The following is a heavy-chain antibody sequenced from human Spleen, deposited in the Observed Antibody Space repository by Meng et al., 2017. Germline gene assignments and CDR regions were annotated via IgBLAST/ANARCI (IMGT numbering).Heavy chain of an antibody. V-gene: IGHV4-39*07. CDR3: VISSHN. Sequence: QLHLQESGPGLGQPSETLSLTFTISGGSITSTSSYWGWVRQPPGKGLEWIGSIYYRGSTNYNPSLKSRISMSVDMSKNQFSLKVNSVTAADTAIYYCVISSHNWGQGTLVTVSS. J-gene: IGHJ4*02. CDR2: IYYRGST. D-gene: IGHD3-3*02. CDR1: GGSITSTSSY.